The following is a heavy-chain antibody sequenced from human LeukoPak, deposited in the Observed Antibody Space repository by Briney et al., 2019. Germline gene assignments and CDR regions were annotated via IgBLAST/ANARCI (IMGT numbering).Heavy chain of an antibody. CDR3: AKDGAHTSYHLDY. J-gene: IGHJ4*02. CDR2: MNWNGNNI. Sequence: GGSLRLSCAASGFTFDDYAMHWVRQAPGKGLEWVSGMNWNGNNIAYADSVKGRFTISRDNAKNSLYLQMNSLRPEDTALYYCAKDGAHTSYHLDYWGQGALVTVSS. CDR1: GFTFDDYA. V-gene: IGHV3-9*01. D-gene: IGHD1-26*01.